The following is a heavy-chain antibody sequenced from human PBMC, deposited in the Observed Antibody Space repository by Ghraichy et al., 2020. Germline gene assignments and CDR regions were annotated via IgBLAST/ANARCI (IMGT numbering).Heavy chain of an antibody. CDR2: TYYRSKWYN. V-gene: IGHV6-1*01. CDR3: ARSGYFAEYFQY. CDR1: GDSVSSNTAA. D-gene: IGHD3-3*01. Sequence: SQTLSLTCAISGDSVSSNTAAWNWIRQSPSRGLEWLGRTYYRSKWYNDYAVSVKSRLTINPDTSKNQFSLQLNSVTPEDTAVYYCARSGYFAEYFQYWGQGTLVTVSS. J-gene: IGHJ1*01.